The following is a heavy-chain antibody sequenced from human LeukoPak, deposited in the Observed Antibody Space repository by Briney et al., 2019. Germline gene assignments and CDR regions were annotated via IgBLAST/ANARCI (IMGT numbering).Heavy chain of an antibody. CDR3: TRDGFDY. CDR2: INPNSGGT. V-gene: IGHV1-2*02. Sequence: ASVKVSCKASGYTFTSYGISWVRQAPGQGLEWMGWINPNSGGTNYAQKFQDRVTMTRDTSISTAYMEVSRLRSDDTAVYYCTRDGFDYWGQGTLVTVSS. CDR1: GYTFTSYG. J-gene: IGHJ4*02.